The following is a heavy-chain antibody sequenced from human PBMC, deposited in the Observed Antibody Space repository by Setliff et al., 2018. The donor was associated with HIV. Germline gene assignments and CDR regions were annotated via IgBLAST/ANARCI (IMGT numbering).Heavy chain of an antibody. V-gene: IGHV4-31*03. J-gene: IGHJ4*02. CDR3: ATTDDSSLSYYFNY. Sequence: SETLSLTCTVSGGSISSGEYYWNWIRQHPGKGLGWIGYISYSGSTYYNPSLKSRPAISVDTSKNQFSLKLSSVTAADTAVYYCATTDDSSLSYYFNYWGQGTLVTVSS. CDR2: ISYSGST. D-gene: IGHD3-22*01. CDR1: GGSISSGEYY.